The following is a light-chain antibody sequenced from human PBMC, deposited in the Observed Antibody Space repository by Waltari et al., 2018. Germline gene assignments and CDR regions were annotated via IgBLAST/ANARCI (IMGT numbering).Light chain of an antibody. CDR3: QVWDTRSDHWV. Sequence: SYVLTQPPSVSVVPGKTATITCAGGDIGTNRVRWYPQKPGQAPVAVVADDTGRPSGIPERFSGSNSAHTATLTISRVEAGDEAHYFCQVWDTRSDHWVFGGGTKLTVL. V-gene: IGLV3-21*03. CDR1: DIGTNR. CDR2: DDT. J-gene: IGLJ3*02.